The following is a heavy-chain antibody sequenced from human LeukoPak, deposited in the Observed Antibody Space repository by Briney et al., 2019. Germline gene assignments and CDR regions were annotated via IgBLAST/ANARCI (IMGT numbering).Heavy chain of an antibody. V-gene: IGHV4-34*01. Sequence: SETLSLTCAVHGGSFSAYYWSWIRQSPGKGLEWIGEINHSGSSNYSPSLKSRVTFSVDTSKGQVSLNLNSVTAADTAVYYCARGRSSRDFWSGYSHHWFDPWGQGTLVTVSS. J-gene: IGHJ5*02. D-gene: IGHD3-3*01. CDR2: INHSGSS. CDR1: GGSFSAYY. CDR3: ARGRSSRDFWSGYSHHWFDP.